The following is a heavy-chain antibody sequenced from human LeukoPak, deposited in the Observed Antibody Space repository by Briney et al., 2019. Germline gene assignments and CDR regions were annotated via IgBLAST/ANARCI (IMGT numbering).Heavy chain of an antibody. V-gene: IGHV4-38-2*02. CDR3: ARGRSGIDAFDI. Sequence: SDTLSLTCTVSGYSISSGYYWGWIRQPPGKGLEWIGSIYHSGSTYYNPSLKSRVTISVDTSKNQCSLKLSSVTAADTAVYYCARGRSGIDAFDIWGQGTMVTVSS. J-gene: IGHJ3*02. D-gene: IGHD3-3*01. CDR2: IYHSGST. CDR1: GYSISSGYY.